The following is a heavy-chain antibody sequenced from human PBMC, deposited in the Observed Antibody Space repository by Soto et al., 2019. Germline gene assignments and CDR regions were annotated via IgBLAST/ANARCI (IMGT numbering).Heavy chain of an antibody. V-gene: IGHV1-2*04. CDR2: INPNSGGT. Sequence: GASVKVSCKASGYTFTGYYMHWVRQAPGQGLEWMGWINPNSGGTNYAQKFQGWVTMTRDTSISTAYMELSRLRSDDTAVYYCAREGTMITFGGVIVASPYNWFDPWGQGTLVTVSS. J-gene: IGHJ5*02. D-gene: IGHD3-16*02. CDR1: GYTFTGYY. CDR3: AREGTMITFGGVIVASPYNWFDP.